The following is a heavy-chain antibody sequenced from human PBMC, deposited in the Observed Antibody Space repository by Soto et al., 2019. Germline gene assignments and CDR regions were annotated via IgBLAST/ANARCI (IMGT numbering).Heavy chain of an antibody. CDR3: ARAGAPYGDYFDY. CDR2: IYYSGST. Sequence: QVQLQESGPGLVKPSQTLSLTCTVSGGSISSGDHYWSWIRQPPGKGLEWIGYIYYSGSTYYNPSLKSRVTISVDTSKNQFSLKLSSVTAADTAVYYCARAGAPYGDYFDYWGQGTLVTVSS. CDR1: GGSISSGDHY. V-gene: IGHV4-30-4*01. J-gene: IGHJ4*02. D-gene: IGHD4-17*01.